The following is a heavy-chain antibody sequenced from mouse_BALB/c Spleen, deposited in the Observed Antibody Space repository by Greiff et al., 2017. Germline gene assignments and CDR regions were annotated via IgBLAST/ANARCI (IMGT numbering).Heavy chain of an antibody. CDR2: IDPANGNT. CDR3: ARQGLGQLGLREDY. CDR1: GFNIKDTY. Sequence: EVQVVESGAELVKPGASVKLSCTASGFNIKDTYMHWVKQRPEQGLEWIGRIDPANGNTKYDPKFQGKATITADTSSNTAYLQLSSLTSEDTAVYYCARQGLGQLGLREDYWGQGTSVTVSS. D-gene: IGHD3-2*01. V-gene: IGHV14-3*02. J-gene: IGHJ4*01.